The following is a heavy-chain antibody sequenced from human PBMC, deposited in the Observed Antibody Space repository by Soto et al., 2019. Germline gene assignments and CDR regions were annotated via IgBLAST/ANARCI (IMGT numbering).Heavy chain of an antibody. CDR2: IYHTGDT. Sequence: SSGTLSLPWVVSSYSISSGFVLAWIRQPPGKGLEWVGSIYHTGDTHYNPSLRSQVSMSVDTSKNHFSLRLTYLTAADTAVYFCARDTNSLDLWGQGILVTVSS. J-gene: IGHJ5*02. D-gene: IGHD2-8*01. CDR1: SYSISSGFV. CDR3: ARDTNSLDL. V-gene: IGHV4-38-2*02.